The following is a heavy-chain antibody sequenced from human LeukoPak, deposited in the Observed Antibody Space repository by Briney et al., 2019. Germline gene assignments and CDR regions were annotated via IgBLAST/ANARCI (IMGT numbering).Heavy chain of an antibody. D-gene: IGHD3-9*01. J-gene: IGHJ4*02. Sequence: PGGSLRLSCAASGFTFSSYAMSWVRQAPGKGLEWVSAISGSGGSTYYADSVKGRFTISRDNSKNTLYLQMNSLRAEDTAVYYCATNGISDNFDWLLIDYWGQGTLVTVSS. CDR1: GFTFSSYA. CDR3: ATNGISDNFDWLLIDY. V-gene: IGHV3-23*01. CDR2: ISGSGGST.